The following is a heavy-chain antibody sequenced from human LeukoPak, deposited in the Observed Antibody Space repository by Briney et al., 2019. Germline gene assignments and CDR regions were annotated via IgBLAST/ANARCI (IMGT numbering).Heavy chain of an antibody. J-gene: IGHJ4*02. D-gene: IGHD2-2*01. CDR3: ARDFVVVPTALYYFDY. V-gene: IGHV1-46*01. CDR2: INPSGGST. Sequence: GASVKVSCKASGYXFTSYYIHWVRQAPGQGLEWMGIINPSGGSTSYAQKFQGRVTMTRDTSTSTVYMELSSLRSEDTAVYYCARDFVVVPTALYYFDYWGQGILVTVSS. CDR1: GYXFTSYY.